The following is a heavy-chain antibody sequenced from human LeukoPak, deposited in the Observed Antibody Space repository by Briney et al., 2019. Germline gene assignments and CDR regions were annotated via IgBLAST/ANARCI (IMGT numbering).Heavy chain of an antibody. CDR1: GFTFDDYG. V-gene: IGHV3-20*04. Sequence: GGSLRLSCAASGFTFDDYGMSWVRQAPGKGLEWVSGINWNGGSTGYADSVKGRFTISRDNAKNSLCLQINSLRAEDTALYYCARESGYSGYEGFDPWGQGTLVTVSS. CDR2: INWNGGST. CDR3: ARESGYSGYEGFDP. J-gene: IGHJ5*02. D-gene: IGHD5-12*01.